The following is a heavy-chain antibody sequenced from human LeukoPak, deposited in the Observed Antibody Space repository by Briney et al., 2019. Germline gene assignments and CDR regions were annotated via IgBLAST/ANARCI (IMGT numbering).Heavy chain of an antibody. CDR1: GFTFSSYS. D-gene: IGHD3-10*01. Sequence: GGSLRLSCAASGFTFSSYSMNWVRQAPGKGLEWVSSISSSSYIYYADSVKGRFTISRDNAKNSLYLQMNSLRAEDTAVYYCARDDGYGDGGDWGQGTLVTVSS. J-gene: IGHJ4*02. V-gene: IGHV3-21*01. CDR3: ARDDGYGDGGD. CDR2: ISSSSYI.